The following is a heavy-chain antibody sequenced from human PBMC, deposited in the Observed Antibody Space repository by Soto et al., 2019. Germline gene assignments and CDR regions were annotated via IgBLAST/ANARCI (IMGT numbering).Heavy chain of an antibody. CDR2: IKQDGSEK. J-gene: IGHJ4*02. V-gene: IGHV3-7*03. Sequence: VGSLRLSFAASGFTFSSYWMSWVRQAPGKGLEWVSNIKQDGSEKCYVYSVKGRFTISRDNAKNSLYLKMKSLRAEDTAVYYCEKIAGGITIFGVVSFYCAYWGQGTLGTVS. CDR3: EKIAGGITIFGVVSFYCAY. D-gene: IGHD3-3*01. CDR1: GFTFSSYW.